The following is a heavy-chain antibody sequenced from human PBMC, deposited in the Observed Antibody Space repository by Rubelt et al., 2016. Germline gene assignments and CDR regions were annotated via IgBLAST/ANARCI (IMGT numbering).Heavy chain of an antibody. D-gene: IGHD5/OR15-5a*01. CDR2: IDHRGTT. V-gene: IGHV4-31*03. Sequence: QVQLQESGPGLVKPSQTLSLTCTVSGASVSSGAYYWGWIRQPPGKGLEWIGEIDHRGTTNYNPTLKSRVTISVDTAKNQFSLKLSSGTAADTAVYYCARVPSSICAFDIWGQGTMVTVSS. J-gene: IGHJ3*02. CDR3: ARVPSSICAFDI. CDR1: GASVSSGAYY.